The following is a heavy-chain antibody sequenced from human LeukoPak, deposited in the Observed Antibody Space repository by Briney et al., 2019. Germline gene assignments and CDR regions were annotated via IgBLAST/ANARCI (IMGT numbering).Heavy chain of an antibody. CDR2: IKQDGSEK. Sequence: GGSLRLSCAASGFTFSRYWMTWVRQAPGKGLEWVANIKQDGSEKYYVDSVKGRFTISRDNAKNSLYLQMNSLRAEDRALYYCATDAAYGYDRFDYWGQGTQVTVSS. J-gene: IGHJ4*02. CDR3: ATDAAYGYDRFDY. CDR1: GFTFSRYW. D-gene: IGHD5-18*01. V-gene: IGHV3-7*01.